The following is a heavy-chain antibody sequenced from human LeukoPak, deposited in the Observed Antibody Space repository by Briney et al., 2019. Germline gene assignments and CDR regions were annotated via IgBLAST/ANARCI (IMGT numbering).Heavy chain of an antibody. V-gene: IGHV1-2*02. CDR1: GYTFTGYY. J-gene: IGHJ4*02. Sequence: ASVKVSCTASGYTFTGYYMHWVRQAPGQGLEWMGWINPNSGGTNYAQKFQGRVTMTRDTSISTAYMELSRLRSDDTAVYYCARFVDYYGSGSYYNVFDYWGQGTLVTVSS. CDR3: ARFVDYYGSGSYYNVFDY. CDR2: INPNSGGT. D-gene: IGHD3-10*01.